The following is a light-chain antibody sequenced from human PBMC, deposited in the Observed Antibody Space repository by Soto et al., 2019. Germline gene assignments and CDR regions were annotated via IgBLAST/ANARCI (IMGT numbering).Light chain of an antibody. Sequence: IVLTQSPGTLSLSPGERATLSCWASQSISNTYLAWYQQKPGQSPRLLIYGASSRAAGVPDRFSGSGSGTHFTLTISRLEPEDFAVYYCQQFGTSPRTFGPGTKVDFK. CDR3: QQFGTSPRT. CDR2: GAS. J-gene: IGKJ3*01. V-gene: IGKV3-20*01. CDR1: QSISNTY.